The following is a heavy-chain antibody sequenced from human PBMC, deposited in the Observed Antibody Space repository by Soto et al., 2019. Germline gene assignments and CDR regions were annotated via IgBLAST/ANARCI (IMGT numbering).Heavy chain of an antibody. CDR1: GYTFTSYG. Sequence: VSVKVSCTASGYTFTSYGISWVRQAPGQGLEWMGWISAYNGNTNYAQKLQGRVTMTTDTSTSTAYMELRSLRSDDTAVYYCARGTNFYYYYGMDVWGQGTTVTVSS. CDR3: ARGTNFYYYYGMDV. J-gene: IGHJ6*02. V-gene: IGHV1-18*01. CDR2: ISAYNGNT. D-gene: IGHD1-1*01.